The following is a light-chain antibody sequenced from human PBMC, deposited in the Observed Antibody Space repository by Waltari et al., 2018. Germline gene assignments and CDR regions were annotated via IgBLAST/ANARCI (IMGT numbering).Light chain of an antibody. CDR1: SSDSGGYNY. CDR3: SSFTSSTTGI. CDR2: DVT. Sequence: SALTQPDSVSGSPGQSITISCSGISSDSGGYNYVSWYQQLPGEAPKVIIYDVTNRPSGVSNRFSGSKSGSSASLTISGLQPEDEADYYCSSFTSSTTGIFGGGTKLTVL. V-gene: IGLV2-14*03. J-gene: IGLJ2*01.